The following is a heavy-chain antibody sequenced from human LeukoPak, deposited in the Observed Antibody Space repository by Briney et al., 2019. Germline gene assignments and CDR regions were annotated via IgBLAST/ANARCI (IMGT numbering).Heavy chain of an antibody. Sequence: QPGGSLRLSCAASGFTFFNYALIWVRQAPGKGLEWVSGVSNSGGVTYYADSVKGRFTISRDNAKNSLYLQMNSLRAEDTAVYYCARDRLRFLEWFRSEDGGAFDIWGQGTMVTVSS. V-gene: IGHV3-23*01. J-gene: IGHJ3*02. D-gene: IGHD3-3*01. CDR3: ARDRLRFLEWFRSEDGGAFDI. CDR1: GFTFFNYA. CDR2: VSNSGGVT.